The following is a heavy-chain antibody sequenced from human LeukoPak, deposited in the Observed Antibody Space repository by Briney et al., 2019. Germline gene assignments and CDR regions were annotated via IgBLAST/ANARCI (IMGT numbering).Heavy chain of an antibody. CDR1: GGSFSGYY. Sequence: SETLSLTCAVYGGSFSGYYWSWIRQPPGKGLEWIGEINHSGSTNYNPSLKSRVTISVDTSKNQFSLKLSSVTAADMAVYYCARKGGRQWLVQLLPSGYFDYWGQGTLVTVSS. J-gene: IGHJ4*02. V-gene: IGHV4-34*01. D-gene: IGHD6-19*01. CDR3: ARKGGRQWLVQLLPSGYFDY. CDR2: INHSGST.